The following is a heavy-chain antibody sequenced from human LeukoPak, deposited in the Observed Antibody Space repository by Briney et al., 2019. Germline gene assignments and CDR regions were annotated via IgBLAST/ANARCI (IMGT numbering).Heavy chain of an antibody. CDR2: IWYAGSDK. CDR1: GFTFSNFV. J-gene: IGHJ6*02. D-gene: IGHD3-22*01. CDR3: AKDGNYDSSGYLPHYYYYGMDV. V-gene: IGHV3-33*06. Sequence: PGGSLRLSCAASGFTFSNFVMHWVRQPPGKGLEWVAVIWYAGSDKYHADSVKGRFTISRDNSKNTLYLQMNSLRAEDTAVYYCAKDGNYDSSGYLPHYYYYGMDVWGQGTTVTVSS.